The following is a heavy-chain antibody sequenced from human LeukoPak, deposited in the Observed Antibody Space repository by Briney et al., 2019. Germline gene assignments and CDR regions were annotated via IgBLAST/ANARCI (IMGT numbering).Heavy chain of an antibody. CDR2: ITSSGAYI. J-gene: IGHJ4*02. CDR1: GFPFSSYT. V-gene: IGHV3-21*01. Sequence: PGWSLRLSCAGSGFPFSSYTMNWVRQAPGKGLEWVSSITSSGAYIDYSDSVKGRFTISRDNANNSLYLQMNSLGAEDTAVYYCARALAFDSSGYSACPNWGQGTLVTVFS. CDR3: ARALAFDSSGYSACPN. D-gene: IGHD3-22*01.